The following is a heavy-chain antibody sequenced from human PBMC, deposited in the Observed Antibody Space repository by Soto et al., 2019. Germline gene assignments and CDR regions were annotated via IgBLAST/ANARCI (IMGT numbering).Heavy chain of an antibody. CDR1: GFTFSSYA. CDR3: AKDRDRYCSGGSCYWLDY. CDR2: ISYDGSNE. J-gene: IGHJ4*02. Sequence: QVQLVESGGGVVQPGRSLRLSCAASGFTFSSYAMHWVRQAPGKGLEWVIVISYDGSNEYHADSVKGRFTISRDNSKNTVYLQMNSLGAEDTAVYYCAKDRDRYCSGGSCYWLDYWGQGTLVTVSS. D-gene: IGHD2-15*01. V-gene: IGHV3-30*18.